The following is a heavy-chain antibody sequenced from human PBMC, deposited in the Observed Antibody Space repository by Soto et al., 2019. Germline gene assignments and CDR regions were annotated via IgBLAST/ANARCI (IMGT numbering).Heavy chain of an antibody. J-gene: IGHJ4*02. V-gene: IGHV4-59*08. D-gene: IGHD1-1*01. CDR1: GGFIDFYY. CDR3: ARRQNWNNLFDT. CDR2: SYYSGTT. Sequence: PSATLSITGTVSGGFIDFYYWSWIRQAPGKGLEWIGCSYYSGTTTYNPSFKSRVSISIDTSKTQFSLRLRSVTAADTAVYYCARRQNWNNLFDTWGQGKLVTVSS.